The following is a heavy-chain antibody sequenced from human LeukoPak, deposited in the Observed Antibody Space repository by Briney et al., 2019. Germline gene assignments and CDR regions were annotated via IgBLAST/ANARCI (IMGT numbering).Heavy chain of an antibody. CDR1: GFTFSSYE. D-gene: IGHD1-26*01. V-gene: IGHV3-48*03. CDR3: ARSRGRRYSGNYWTTHFDY. J-gene: IGHJ4*02. CDR2: ISSSGSTI. Sequence: GGSLRLSCAASGFTFSSYEMNWVRQAPGKGLEWVSYISSSGSTIYYADSEKGRFTISRDNAKNSLYLQINSLRAEDTAVYYCARSRGRRYSGNYWTTHFDYWGQGTLVTVSS.